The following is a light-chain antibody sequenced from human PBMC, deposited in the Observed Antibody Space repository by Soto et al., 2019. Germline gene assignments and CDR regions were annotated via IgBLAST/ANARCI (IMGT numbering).Light chain of an antibody. CDR1: QSVTSNY. CDR2: SVS. CDR3: QQYGSSPWT. V-gene: IGKV3-20*01. J-gene: IGKJ1*01. Sequence: EIVLTQSPGPLSLSPGERATLSCKASQSVTSNYLAWYQQKPGQAPRLLIDSVSRRATGIPDRFSGSGSGTDFTLTISRLEPEDFAVYYCQQYGSSPWTFGQGTKVEI.